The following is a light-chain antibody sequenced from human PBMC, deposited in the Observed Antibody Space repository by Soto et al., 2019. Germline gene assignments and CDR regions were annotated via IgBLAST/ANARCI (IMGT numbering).Light chain of an antibody. J-gene: IGLJ2*01. V-gene: IGLV1-44*01. Sequence: QSVLTQPPSASGTPGQRVTISCSGSTSNIGSNTVNWYYHLPGTAPKLLMYSNYQRPSGVPDRFSGSKSGTSASLAISGLQSEDEADYYCAAWDDSLNGPVFGGGNQLTVL. CDR3: AAWDDSLNGPV. CDR1: TSNIGSNT. CDR2: SNY.